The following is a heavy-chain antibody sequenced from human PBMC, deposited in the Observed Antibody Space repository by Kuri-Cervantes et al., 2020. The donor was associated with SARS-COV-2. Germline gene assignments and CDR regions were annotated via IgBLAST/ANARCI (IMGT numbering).Heavy chain of an antibody. J-gene: IGHJ4*02. V-gene: IGHV3-53*01. Sequence: GESLKISCAASGFIVSSNQMTWVRQAPGKGLEWVSVIYSGGRTEYEDSVKGRFSISRDTSKNTLHLQMNGLRADDTAVYYCARAVDTAMVPAFDYWGQGTLVTVSS. CDR3: ARAVDTAMVPAFDY. D-gene: IGHD5-18*01. CDR1: GFIVSSNQ. CDR2: IYSGGRT.